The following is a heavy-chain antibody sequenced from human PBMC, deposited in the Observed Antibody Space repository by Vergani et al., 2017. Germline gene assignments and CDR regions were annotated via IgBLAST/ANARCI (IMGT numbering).Heavy chain of an antibody. J-gene: IGHJ4*02. D-gene: IGHD3-3*01. CDR2: IRYDGSNK. CDR3: AKLFEGFWSGHFDY. Sequence: QVQLVESGGGVVQPGGSLRLSCAASGFTFSSYGMHWVRQAPGKGLEWVAFIRYDGSNKYYADSVKGRFTISRDNSKNTLYLQMNSLRAEDTAVYYCAKLFEGFWSGHFDYWGQGTLVTVSS. V-gene: IGHV3-30*02. CDR1: GFTFSSYG.